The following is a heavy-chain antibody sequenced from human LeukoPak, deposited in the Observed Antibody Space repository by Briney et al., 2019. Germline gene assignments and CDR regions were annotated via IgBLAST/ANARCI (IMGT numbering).Heavy chain of an antibody. J-gene: IGHJ4*02. V-gene: IGHV3-33*01. CDR2: IWYDGTNK. CDR3: ARDRQWMVFDY. CDR1: GFTFSTYG. Sequence: PGRSLRLSCAASGFTFSTYGMHWVRQDPGKGLEWVAVIWYDGTNKYYADSVKGRFTISRDNSKNTLYLQMNSLGAEDTAVYYCARDRQWMVFDYWGQGTLVTVSS. D-gene: IGHD6-19*01.